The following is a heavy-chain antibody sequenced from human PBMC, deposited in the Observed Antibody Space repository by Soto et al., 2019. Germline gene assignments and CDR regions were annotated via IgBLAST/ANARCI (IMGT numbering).Heavy chain of an antibody. CDR3: ARDLYSSGSHRGLDYYYGMDV. CDR2: INPSGGST. CDR1: GYTFTSYY. Sequence: ASVKVSCEASGYTFTSYYMHWVRQAPGQGLEWMGIINPSGGSTSYAQKFQGRVTMTRDTSTSTVYMELSSLRSEDTAVYYCARDLYSSGSHRGLDYYYGMDVWGQGTTVTVSS. V-gene: IGHV1-46*01. J-gene: IGHJ6*02. D-gene: IGHD6-19*01.